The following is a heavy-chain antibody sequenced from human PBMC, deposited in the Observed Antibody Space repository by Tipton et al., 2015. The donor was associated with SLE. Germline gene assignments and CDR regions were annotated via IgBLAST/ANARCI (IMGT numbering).Heavy chain of an antibody. J-gene: IGHJ6*03. V-gene: IGHV4-39*07. CDR1: GGSISSGRYY. CDR2: VYYSGST. D-gene: IGHD3-3*01. CDR3: ARGGGSSYDFWGGGGYFYSYMDV. Sequence: TLSLTCTVSGGSISSGRYYWGWVRQPPGKGLEWIGSVYYSGSTYYNPSLKSRVTISVDMSKNQFSLTLRSVTAADTAVYYCARGGGSSYDFWGGGGYFYSYMDVWGKGTTVTVSS.